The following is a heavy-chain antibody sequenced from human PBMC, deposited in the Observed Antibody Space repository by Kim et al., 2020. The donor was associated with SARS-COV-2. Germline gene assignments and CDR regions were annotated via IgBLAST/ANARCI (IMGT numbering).Heavy chain of an antibody. Sequence: SETLSLTCTVSGGSISSSSYYWGWIRQPPGKGLEWIGSIYYSGSTYYNPSLKSRVTISVDTSKNQFSLKLSSVTAADTAVYYCARRGAVDAFDIWGQGTM. J-gene: IGHJ3*02. D-gene: IGHD6-19*01. CDR2: IYYSGST. CDR3: ARRGAVDAFDI. CDR1: GGSISSSSYY. V-gene: IGHV4-39*01.